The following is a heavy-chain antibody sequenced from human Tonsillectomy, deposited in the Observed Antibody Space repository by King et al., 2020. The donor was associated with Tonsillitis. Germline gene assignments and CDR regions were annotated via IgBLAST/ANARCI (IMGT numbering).Heavy chain of an antibody. D-gene: IGHD6-13*01. V-gene: IGHV3-21*01. J-gene: IGHJ6*02. CDR3: AREGGSWGDYGMDV. Sequence: VQLVESGGGLVKPGGSLRLSCAASGFTFSSYSMNWVRQAPGKGLEWVSCISSSSSYRYYADSVKGRFTISRDNAKNSLYLQMYSLRAEDTAVYYCAREGGSWGDYGMDVWGQGTTVTVSS. CDR2: ISSSSSYR. CDR1: GFTFSSYS.